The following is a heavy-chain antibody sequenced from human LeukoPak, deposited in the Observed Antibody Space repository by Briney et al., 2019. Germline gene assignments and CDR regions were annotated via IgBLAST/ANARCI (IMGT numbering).Heavy chain of an antibody. CDR1: GGSITTTYY. CDR2: LYHSGNS. J-gene: IGHJ5*02. Sequence: SETLSLTCSVSGGSITTTYYWSWIRQPPGGGLEWIASLYHSGNSNYNPSLKSQVTMSVDTSKNQFSLQLTSMTAADTAIYYCTRHQTNFYGSGAPFDPWGQGTLVTVSS. CDR3: TRHQTNFYGSGAPFDP. V-gene: IGHV4-39*01. D-gene: IGHD3-10*01.